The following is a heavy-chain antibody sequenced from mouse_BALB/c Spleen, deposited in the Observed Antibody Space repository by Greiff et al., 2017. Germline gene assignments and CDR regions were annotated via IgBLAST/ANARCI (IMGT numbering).Heavy chain of an antibody. CDR2: IYPGDGDT. CDR3: AREGLGGDY. Sequence: QVQLKESGAELVRPGSSVKISCKASGYAFSSYWMNWVKQRPGQGLEWIGQIYPGDGDTNYNGKFKGKATLTADKSSSTAYMQLSSLTSEDSAVYFCAREGLGGDYWGQGTTLTVSS. CDR1: GYAFSSYW. V-gene: IGHV1-80*01. D-gene: IGHD3-3*01. J-gene: IGHJ2*01.